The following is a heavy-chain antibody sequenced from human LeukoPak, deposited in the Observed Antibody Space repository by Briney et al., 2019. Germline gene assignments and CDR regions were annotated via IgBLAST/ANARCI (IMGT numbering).Heavy chain of an antibody. V-gene: IGHV3-53*01. J-gene: IGHJ3*02. CDR2: IYSGGST. Sequence: GGSLRLSCAASGFTVSSNYMSWVRQAPGTGLEGVSVIYSGGSTYYADSVKGRFTLSRDNSKNTLYLQMNSLRAEDTAVYYCARAPPYYYDSSGYLFGEAFDIWGQGTMVTVSS. D-gene: IGHD3-22*01. CDR3: ARAPPYYYDSSGYLFGEAFDI. CDR1: GFTVSSNY.